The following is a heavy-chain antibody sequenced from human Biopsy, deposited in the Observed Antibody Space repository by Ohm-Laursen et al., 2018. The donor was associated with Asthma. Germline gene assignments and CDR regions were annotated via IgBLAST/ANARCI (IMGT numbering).Heavy chain of an antibody. V-gene: IGHV7-4-1*02. D-gene: IGHD2-15*01. CDR2: INTNTGNP. CDR1: GYIFTSHA. J-gene: IGHJ6*02. Sequence: VKVSCKASGYIFTSHAMNWVRQAPGQGLEWMGRINTNTGNPTYAQGFTGRFVFSLDTSVSTAYLQISSLKADDTAVYYCARGLLGMDVWGQGTTVTVSS. CDR3: ARGLLGMDV.